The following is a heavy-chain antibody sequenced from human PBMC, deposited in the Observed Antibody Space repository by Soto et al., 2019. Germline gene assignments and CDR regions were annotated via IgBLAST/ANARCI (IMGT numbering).Heavy chain of an antibody. V-gene: IGHV1-18*01. J-gene: IGHJ4*02. CDR2: ISGHDGNT. D-gene: IGHD3-10*01. CDR1: GFTLNEFG. CDR3: AREEWFGQTPFDS. Sequence: QVQLVQSGAEVKKSGASVKVSCKASGFTLNEFGVSWVRQAPGQGLEWMAWISGHDGNTNFAQKYEGRVTMTIDSSTSTAYMELRNLRSDDTAMYYCAREEWFGQTPFDSWGQGTLVTVSS.